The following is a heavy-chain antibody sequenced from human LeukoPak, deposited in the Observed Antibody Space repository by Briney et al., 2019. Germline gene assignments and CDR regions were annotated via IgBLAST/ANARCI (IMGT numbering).Heavy chain of an antibody. CDR1: GFTFSTYT. Sequence: GGSLRLSCAASGFTFSTYTMNWVRQAPGKGLQWVSTISSSSSYIYYADSVKGRFTISRDNAKNSLYLQMNSLRTEDTAVYYCARDPDRYSSGWYFDPWGQGTLVTVSS. D-gene: IGHD6-19*01. CDR3: ARDPDRYSSGWYFDP. V-gene: IGHV3-21*01. CDR2: ISSSSSYI. J-gene: IGHJ5*02.